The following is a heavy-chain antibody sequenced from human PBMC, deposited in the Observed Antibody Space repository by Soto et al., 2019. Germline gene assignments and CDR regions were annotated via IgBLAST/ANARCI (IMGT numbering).Heavy chain of an antibody. Sequence: SKARRGGFGSCCRWWARQAPGQGLEWVGGIVPIYRTADYAQKFQGRVTITADESARTSYMELRSLKSQDTAVYYCVRDSGAKLSSSWGQRTLVTVSS. D-gene: IGHD6-13*01. V-gene: IGHV1-69*01. CDR1: RGGFGSCC. CDR2: IVPIYRTA. J-gene: IGHJ4*02. CDR3: VRDSGAKLSSS.